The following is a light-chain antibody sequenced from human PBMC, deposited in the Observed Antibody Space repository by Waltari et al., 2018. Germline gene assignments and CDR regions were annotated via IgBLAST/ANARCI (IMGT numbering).Light chain of an antibody. CDR3: AAWDDSLNGYV. V-gene: IGLV1-44*01. CDR2: RNK. J-gene: IGLJ1*01. CDR1: SSNNGSNT. Sequence: QSVLTQPPSASGTPGQRVTISCSGSSSNNGSNTVQWSPQLPGTAPKLLIYRNKQRPSGVPDRFSGSKSGTSASLAISGLQSEDEAEYYCAAWDDSLNGYVSGTGTKVTVL.